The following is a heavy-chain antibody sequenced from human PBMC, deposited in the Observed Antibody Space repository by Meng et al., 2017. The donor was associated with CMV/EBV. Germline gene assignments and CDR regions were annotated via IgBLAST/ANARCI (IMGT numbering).Heavy chain of an antibody. D-gene: IGHD2-2*01. V-gene: IGHV4-31*03. CDR3: ASGDIVVVPAASYFDY. J-gene: IGHJ4*02. CDR2: IYYSGST. Sequence: SETLSLTCTVSGGSISSGGYYWSWIRQHPGKGLEWIGYIYYSGSTYYNPSLKSRVTISVDTSKNQFSLKLSSVTAADTAVYYCASGDIVVVPAASYFDYWGQGTLVTVSS. CDR1: GGSISSGGYY.